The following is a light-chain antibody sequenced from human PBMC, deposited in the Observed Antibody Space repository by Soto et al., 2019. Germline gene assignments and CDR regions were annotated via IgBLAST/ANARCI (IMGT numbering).Light chain of an antibody. Sequence: SYELTQPPSVSVSPGQTASITCSGHKLGNKYACWYQRKPGPSPVLVIYQDTKRPSGIPERFSGSHSGNTATLTISGTQAMDEADYYCQAWDSSPVVFGGGTKLTV. CDR2: QDT. J-gene: IGLJ2*01. V-gene: IGLV3-1*01. CDR1: KLGNKY. CDR3: QAWDSSPVV.